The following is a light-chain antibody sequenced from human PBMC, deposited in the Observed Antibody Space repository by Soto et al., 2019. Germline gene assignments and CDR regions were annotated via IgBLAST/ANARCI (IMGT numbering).Light chain of an antibody. V-gene: IGKV1-27*01. CDR1: QGISSY. CDR3: QKYDSASSPT. CDR2: AAS. Sequence: DIQMTQSPSSLSASVGDRVTVTCRASQGISSYLAWYQQKPGKVPKLLIFAASTLQPGVPSRFSGSGSGTDFTLTIRSLPPEDVATYYCQKYDSASSPTFGGGTKVEIK. J-gene: IGKJ4*01.